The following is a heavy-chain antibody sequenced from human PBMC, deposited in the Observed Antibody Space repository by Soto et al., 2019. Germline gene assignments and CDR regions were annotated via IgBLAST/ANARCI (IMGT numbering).Heavy chain of an antibody. D-gene: IGHD1-1*01. V-gene: IGHV1-18*04. Sequence: QVQLVQSGAEVKKPGASVKVSCKTSGYTFTTYGVAWVRQAPGQGLEWMGWISAYNGNTNYAQKFQGRVTLTTDKSTSTVYMEVRSLRSDDTAVYYCARDPNVNWNDQGNWFEPWGQGTLVTVSS. CDR2: ISAYNGNT. CDR1: GYTFTTYG. J-gene: IGHJ5*02. CDR3: ARDPNVNWNDQGNWFEP.